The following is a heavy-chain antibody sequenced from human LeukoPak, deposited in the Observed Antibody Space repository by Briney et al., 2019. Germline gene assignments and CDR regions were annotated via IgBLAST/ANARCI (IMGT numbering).Heavy chain of an antibody. Sequence: SETLSLTCTVSGGSISSYYWSWIRQPAGKGLEWIGRIYISGSTNYNPSLKSRVTMSVDTSKNQFSLKLSSVTAADTAVYYCARDSGDYYDSGGYYPYYFDYWGQGALVTVSS. V-gene: IGHV4-4*07. CDR3: ARDSGDYYDSGGYYPYYFDY. CDR2: IYISGST. CDR1: GGSISSYY. D-gene: IGHD3-22*01. J-gene: IGHJ4*02.